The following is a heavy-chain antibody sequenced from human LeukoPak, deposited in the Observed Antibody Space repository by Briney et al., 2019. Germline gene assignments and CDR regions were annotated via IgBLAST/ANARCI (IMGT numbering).Heavy chain of an antibody. Sequence: GGSLRLSCAASGFTFSNYGMHWVRQAPGKGLEWVAVIWYDGSNKYYADSVKGLFTISRDNSKNTLYLQMNSLRDEDTAVYYCARSWGGTKDYWGQGTLVTVSS. V-gene: IGHV3-33*01. D-gene: IGHD3-10*01. CDR1: GFTFSNYG. J-gene: IGHJ4*02. CDR3: ARSWGGTKDY. CDR2: IWYDGSNK.